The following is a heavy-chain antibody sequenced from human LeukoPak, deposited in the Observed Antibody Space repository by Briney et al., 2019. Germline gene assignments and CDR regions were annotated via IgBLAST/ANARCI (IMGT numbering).Heavy chain of an antibody. CDR1: GFTVSSNY. CDR2: IYIGGNT. V-gene: IGHV3-53*01. J-gene: IGHJ4*02. CDR3: ARGDGYNYWDY. Sequence: GGSLRLSCAASGFTVSSNYMSWVRQAPEKGLEWVSVIYIGGNTYYADSVKGRFTISRDNSKNTLYLQMNSLTAEDTAVYYCARGDGYNYWDYWGQGTLVTVSS. D-gene: IGHD5-24*01.